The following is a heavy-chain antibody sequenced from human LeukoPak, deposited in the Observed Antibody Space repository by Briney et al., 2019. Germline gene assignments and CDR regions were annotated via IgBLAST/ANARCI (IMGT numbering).Heavy chain of an antibody. J-gene: IGHJ4*02. CDR2: INPNSGGT. D-gene: IGHD5-24*01. CDR1: GYTFTGYY. Sequence: GASVKVSCKASGYTFTGYYMHWVRQAPGQGLEWMGWINPNSGGTNYAQKFQGRVTMTRDTSISTAYMELSRLRSDDTAVYYCARVGGDGYNLITLDYWGQGTLVTASS. CDR3: ARVGGDGYNLITLDY. V-gene: IGHV1-2*02.